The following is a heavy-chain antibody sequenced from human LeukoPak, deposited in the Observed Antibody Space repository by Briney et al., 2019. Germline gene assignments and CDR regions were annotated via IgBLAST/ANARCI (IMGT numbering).Heavy chain of an antibody. J-gene: IGHJ4*02. V-gene: IGHV4-31*03. CDR1: GGSISSGGYY. Sequence: SETLSLTCTVSGGSISSGGYYWSWIRQHPGKGLEWIGYIYYSGSTYYNPSLKSRVTISVDTSKSQFSLKLSSVTAADTAVYYCAIYNSGSYYYDYWGQGTLVTVSS. D-gene: IGHD1-26*01. CDR3: AIYNSGSYYYDY. CDR2: IYYSGST.